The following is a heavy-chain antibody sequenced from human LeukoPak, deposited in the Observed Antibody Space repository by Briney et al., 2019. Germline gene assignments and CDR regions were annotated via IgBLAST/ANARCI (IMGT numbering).Heavy chain of an antibody. D-gene: IGHD3-22*01. CDR1: GFTFSSYE. CDR3: ERTNYYDISGYDY. Sequence: PGGSLRLSCAASGFTFSSYEMNWVRQAPGKGLEWVSYISSSGNTIYYADSVKGRFTISRDNAKNSLYLQMNSLRAEDTALYYCERTNYYDISGYDYWGQGTLVTVSS. CDR2: ISSSGNTI. V-gene: IGHV3-48*03. J-gene: IGHJ4*02.